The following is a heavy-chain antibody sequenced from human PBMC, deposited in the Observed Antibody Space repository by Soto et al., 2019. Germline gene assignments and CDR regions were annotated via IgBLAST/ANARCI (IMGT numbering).Heavy chain of an antibody. CDR3: AREAPYCTSATCPKFYDMDV. J-gene: IGHJ6*02. CDR2: IIPILNSP. CDR1: GGTFGRYA. Sequence: QVQLVQSGAEVKKPGSSVKVSCKASGGTFGRYAITWVWRAPGQGLEWLGGIIPILNSPAYAQKFQARVVITADEITNTAYMELNSLRFYDTAVYYCAREAPYCTSATCPKFYDMDVWGQGTTVTVAS. V-gene: IGHV1-69*01. D-gene: IGHD2-2*01.